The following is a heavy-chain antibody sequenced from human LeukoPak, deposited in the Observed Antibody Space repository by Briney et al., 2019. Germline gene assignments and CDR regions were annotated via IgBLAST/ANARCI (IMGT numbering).Heavy chain of an antibody. CDR3: ARFYVDIVATSHDAFDI. J-gene: IGHJ3*02. V-gene: IGHV4-59*08. CDR1: GGSISSYY. CDR2: IYYSGST. Sequence: SETLSLTCTVSGGSISSYYWSWIRQPPGKGLEWIGYIYYSGSTNYNPSLKSRATISVDTSKNQFSLKLSSVTAADTAVYYCARFYVDIVATSHDAFDIWGQGTMVTVSS. D-gene: IGHD5-12*01.